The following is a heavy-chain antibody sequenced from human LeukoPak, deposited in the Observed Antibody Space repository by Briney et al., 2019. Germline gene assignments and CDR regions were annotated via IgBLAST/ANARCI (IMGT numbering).Heavy chain of an antibody. Sequence: PGASVKVSCKASGCTFTSYGISWVRQAPGQGLEWMGWISAYNGNTNYAQKLQGRVTMTTDTSTSTAYMELRSLRSDDTAVYYCARVLESTYYYGSGSYVWFDPWGQGTLVTVSS. J-gene: IGHJ5*02. CDR3: ARVLESTYYYGSGSYVWFDP. CDR1: GCTFTSYG. V-gene: IGHV1-18*01. CDR2: ISAYNGNT. D-gene: IGHD3-10*01.